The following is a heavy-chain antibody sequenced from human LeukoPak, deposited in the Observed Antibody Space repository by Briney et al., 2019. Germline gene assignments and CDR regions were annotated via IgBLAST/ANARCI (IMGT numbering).Heavy chain of an antibody. V-gene: IGHV1-46*01. J-gene: IGHJ4*02. CDR1: GYTLTSYY. CDR2: INPGGGRR. Sequence: ASVKVSCKASGYTLTSYYMHWVRQAPGQRIEWLGVINPGGGRRSYSQKSQGRVTMTRDTYTRTVYMELRSLRPEDTAVYYCAREAITYYYDSSGTDDFDSWGQGTLVTVSS. D-gene: IGHD3-22*01. CDR3: AREAITYYYDSSGTDDFDS.